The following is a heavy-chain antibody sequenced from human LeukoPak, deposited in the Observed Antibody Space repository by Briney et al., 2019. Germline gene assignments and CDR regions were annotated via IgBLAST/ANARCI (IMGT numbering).Heavy chain of an antibody. CDR1: GYSFTSYW. Sequence: GESLKISCKGSGYSFTSYWIGWVRQLPGKGLEWMGIIYPGDSDTRYSPSFQGQVTISADKSISTAYLQWSSLKASDTAMYYCARLYGRGYSYGYSCDIWGQGTMVTVSS. D-gene: IGHD5-18*01. J-gene: IGHJ3*02. CDR3: ARLYGRGYSYGYSCDI. V-gene: IGHV5-51*01. CDR2: IYPGDSDT.